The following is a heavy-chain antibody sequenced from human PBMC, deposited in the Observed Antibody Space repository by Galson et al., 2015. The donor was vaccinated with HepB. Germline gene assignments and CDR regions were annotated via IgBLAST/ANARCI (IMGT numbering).Heavy chain of an antibody. CDR3: ASQGYYDSSSYYIGGFDY. D-gene: IGHD3-22*01. CDR1: GFTFSGYA. V-gene: IGHV3-23*01. CDR2: ITDNGGAT. J-gene: IGHJ4*02. Sequence: LRLSCAASGFTFSGYAVSWVRQAPGKGLEWVSTITDNGGATYYADSVKGRFTISRDNSKNTLYLQMSSLRVEDTAIYYCASQGYYDSSSYYIGGFDYWGQGTLVTVSS.